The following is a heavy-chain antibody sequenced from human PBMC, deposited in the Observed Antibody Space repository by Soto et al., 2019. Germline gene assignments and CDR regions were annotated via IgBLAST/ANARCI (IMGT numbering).Heavy chain of an antibody. V-gene: IGHV4-59*01. J-gene: IGHJ6*02. Sequence: TETLSLTCTVSGGSISSYYWSWIRQPPGKGLEWIGYIYYSGSTNYNPSLKSRVTISVDTSKNQFSLKLSSVTAADTAVYYFARFTPASRTYYDCLFTRTAPDYGMDVWGQGTTVTVSS. CDR1: GGSISSYY. D-gene: IGHD3-3*01. CDR3: ARFTPASRTYYDCLFTRTAPDYGMDV. CDR2: IYYSGST.